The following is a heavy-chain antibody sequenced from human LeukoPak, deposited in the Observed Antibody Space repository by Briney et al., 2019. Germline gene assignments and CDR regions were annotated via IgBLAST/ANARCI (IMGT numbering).Heavy chain of an antibody. CDR1: GYSFTSYW. Sequence: GESLKISCKGSGYSFTSYWIGWVRQMPGKGLEWMGIIYPGDSETRNSPSFQGQVTISADKSINTAYLQWSSLKASDTAMCYCARKMGCSGGSCHYFDYWGQGTLVTVSS. D-gene: IGHD2-15*01. CDR3: ARKMGCSGGSCHYFDY. V-gene: IGHV5-51*01. CDR2: IYPGDSET. J-gene: IGHJ4*02.